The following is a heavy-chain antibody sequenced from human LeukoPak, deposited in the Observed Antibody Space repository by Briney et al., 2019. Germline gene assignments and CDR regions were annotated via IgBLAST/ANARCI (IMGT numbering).Heavy chain of an antibody. J-gene: IGHJ3*02. CDR1: GGTFNNYA. D-gene: IGHD3/OR15-3a*01. Sequence: ASVKVSCKASGGTFNNYAFSWVRQAPGQGLEWMGWINTKTGKPIYAQGFTGRFVFSLDTSVTTAYLQISSLKDEDTAVYYCARFGFWTGNPAFDIWGQGTLVTVSS. V-gene: IGHV7-4-1*02. CDR2: INTKTGKP. CDR3: ARFGFWTGNPAFDI.